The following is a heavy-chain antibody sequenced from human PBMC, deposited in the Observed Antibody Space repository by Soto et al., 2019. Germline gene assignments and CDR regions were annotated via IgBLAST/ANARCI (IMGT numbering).Heavy chain of an antibody. CDR2: IIPIGGTA. CDR3: ARGRGRYDIFSRGPLDY. CDR1: GGTFSSYA. Sequence: SVKVSCKASGGTFSSYAMSWVRQAPGQGLEWMGVIIPIGGTANYAQKFQGRVTMTRDESTSTAYMELSSLGSEDTAVYYCARGRGRYDIFSRGPLDYWGQGTLVPLPS. V-gene: IGHV1-69*05. J-gene: IGHJ4*01. D-gene: IGHD3-9*01.